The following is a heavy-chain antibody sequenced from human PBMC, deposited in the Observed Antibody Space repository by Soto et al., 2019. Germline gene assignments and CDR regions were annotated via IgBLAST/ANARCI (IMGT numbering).Heavy chain of an antibody. CDR1: GGTFSSYA. CDR3: AREYNWQSIHYGLDV. V-gene: IGHV1-69*13. D-gene: IGHD1-20*01. Sequence: SVKVSCKASGGTFSSYAISWVRQAPGQGLEWMGGIIPIFGTPNYAQKCQGRVTIPAGESTSTVYTELSSLRSEDTDVCYCAREYNWQSIHYGLDVWAQRTKVTDS. J-gene: IGHJ6*02. CDR2: IIPIFGTP.